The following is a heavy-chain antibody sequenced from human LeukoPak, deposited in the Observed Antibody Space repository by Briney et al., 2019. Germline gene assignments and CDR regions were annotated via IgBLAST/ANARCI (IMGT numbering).Heavy chain of an antibody. V-gene: IGHV3-15*01. CDR1: GFTFSNAW. Sequence: GXLRLSCAASGFTFSNAWMSWVRQAPGKGLEWVGRIKSKTDGGTTDYAAPVKGRFTISRDDSKNTLYLQMNSLKTEDTAVYYCTTVSDFWSGYYESPFDYWGQGTLVTVSS. D-gene: IGHD3-3*01. CDR2: IKSKTDGGTT. J-gene: IGHJ4*02. CDR3: TTVSDFWSGYYESPFDY.